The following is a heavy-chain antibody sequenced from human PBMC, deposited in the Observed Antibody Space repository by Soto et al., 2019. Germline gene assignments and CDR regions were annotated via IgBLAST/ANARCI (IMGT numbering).Heavy chain of an antibody. J-gene: IGHJ4*02. CDR1: GGSISGGGFS. D-gene: IGHD1-1*01. Sequence: PSETLSLTCAVSGGSISGGGFSWSWIRQPPGKGLEWIGYILHTGGTQYNPSLKSRVSMSVDKSKNQFSLHLTSVTAADTAVYYCARLQLGEGFDYWGQGALVTVYS. CDR3: ARLQLGEGFDY. V-gene: IGHV4-30-2*01. CDR2: ILHTGGT.